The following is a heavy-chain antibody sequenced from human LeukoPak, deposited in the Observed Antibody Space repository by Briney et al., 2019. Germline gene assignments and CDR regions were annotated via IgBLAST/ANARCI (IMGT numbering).Heavy chain of an antibody. CDR1: GFTVSSNY. V-gene: IGHV3-66*01. CDR2: IYSGDST. Sequence: PGGSLRLSCAASGFTVSSNYMSWVRQAPGKGLEWVSVIYSGDSTYYADSVKGRFTISRDNSKNTLYLQMNSLRAEDTAVYYCARGWELPNWFDPWGQGTLVTVSS. J-gene: IGHJ5*02. D-gene: IGHD1-26*01. CDR3: ARGWELPNWFDP.